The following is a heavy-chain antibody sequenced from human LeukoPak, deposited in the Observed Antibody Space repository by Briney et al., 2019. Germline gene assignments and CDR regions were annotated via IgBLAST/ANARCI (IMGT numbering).Heavy chain of an antibody. CDR3: ARTDSSGWYSTYYFDY. V-gene: IGHV3-64*01. CDR2: ISSNGGST. J-gene: IGHJ4*02. D-gene: IGHD6-19*01. CDR1: GFTFSSYA. Sequence: GGSLRLSCAASGFTFSSYAMHWVRQAPGKGLEYVSAISSNGGSTYYANSVKGRFTISRDNSKYTLYLQMGSLRAEDMAVYYCARTDSSGWYSTYYFDYWGQGTLVTVSS.